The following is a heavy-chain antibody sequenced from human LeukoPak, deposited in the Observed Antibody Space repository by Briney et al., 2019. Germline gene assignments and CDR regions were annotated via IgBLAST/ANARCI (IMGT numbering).Heavy chain of an antibody. J-gene: IGHJ4*02. V-gene: IGHV3-64*02. CDR3: ARGRWLYDFWSGFDY. CDR2: ISSNGGST. D-gene: IGHD3-3*01. Sequence: GGSLRLSCAASGFSVSSYGMHWVRQAAGKGLEYVSAISSNGGSTYYADSVKGRFTISRDNSKNTLYLQMGSLRLEDMAVYYCARGRWLYDFWSGFDYWGQGTLVTVSS. CDR1: GFSVSSYG.